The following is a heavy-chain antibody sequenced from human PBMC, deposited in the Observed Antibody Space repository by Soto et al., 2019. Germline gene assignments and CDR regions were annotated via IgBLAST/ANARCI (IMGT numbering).Heavy chain of an antibody. D-gene: IGHD1-26*01. CDR1: GYSFTNYW. J-gene: IGHJ3*01. V-gene: IGHV5-51*01. Sequence: PGESLKISCKGSGYSFTNYWIGWVRQMPGKGLEWMGIIYPGDSQAIYSPSFQGQVTISAGKSISTAYLQWSSLKASDTAMYYWARPYSGGPNDPFDVWGQGTMVTVSS. CDR2: IYPGDSQA. CDR3: ARPYSGGPNDPFDV.